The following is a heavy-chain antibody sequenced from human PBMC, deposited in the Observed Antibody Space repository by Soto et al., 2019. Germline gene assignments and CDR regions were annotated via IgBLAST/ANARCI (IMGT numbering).Heavy chain of an antibody. CDR3: ARSQEAIQLWPTSPEYYGMDV. V-gene: IGHV3-48*02. Sequence: VGSLRLSCAASGFTFSSYSMNWVRQAPGKGLEWVSYISSSSSTIYYADSVKGRFTIPRDNAKNSLYLQMNSLRDEDTAVYYCARSQEAIQLWPTSPEYYGMDVWGQGTTVTVSS. D-gene: IGHD5-18*01. J-gene: IGHJ6*02. CDR1: GFTFSSYS. CDR2: ISSSSSTI.